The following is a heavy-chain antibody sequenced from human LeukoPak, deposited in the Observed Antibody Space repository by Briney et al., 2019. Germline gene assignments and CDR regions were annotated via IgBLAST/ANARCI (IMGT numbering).Heavy chain of an antibody. D-gene: IGHD1-26*01. J-gene: IGHJ5*02. V-gene: IGHV4-59*08. CDR2: IYYSGST. CDR1: GGSINSYY. CDR3: ARQWELRGRFDP. Sequence: PSETLSLTCTVSGGSINSYYWSWIRQPPGKGLEWIGYIYYSGSTNYNPSLKSRVTISVDTSKNQFSLKLSSVTAADTAVYYCARQWELRGRFDPWGQGTLVTVSS.